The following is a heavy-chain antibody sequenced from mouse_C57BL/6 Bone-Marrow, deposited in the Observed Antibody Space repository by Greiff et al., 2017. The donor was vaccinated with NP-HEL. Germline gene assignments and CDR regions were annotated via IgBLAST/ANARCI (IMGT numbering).Heavy chain of an antibody. CDR2: ISSGGSYT. D-gene: IGHD4-1*01. Sequence: EVKLVESGGDLVKPGGSLKLSCAASGFTFSSYGMSWVRQTPDKRLEWVATISSGGSYTYYPDSVKGRFTISRDNAKNTLYLQMSSLKSEDTAMYYGARRGNWDEGYAMDYWGQGTSVTVSS. CDR1: GFTFSSYG. CDR3: ARRGNWDEGYAMDY. V-gene: IGHV5-6*02. J-gene: IGHJ4*01.